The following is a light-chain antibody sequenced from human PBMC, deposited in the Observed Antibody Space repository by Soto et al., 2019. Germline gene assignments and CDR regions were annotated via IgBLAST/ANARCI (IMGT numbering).Light chain of an antibody. CDR2: AAT. CDR3: QQYENIPYT. V-gene: IGKV1-33*01. J-gene: IGKJ2*01. Sequence: DIQMTQTPSSLSASVGDRVIITCQASHDINNYLSWYQQKPGKPPKLLIYAATNLETGAPSRFRGSGSVTDFTFTISSLQPEDFATYYCQQYENIPYTFGQGTKVEIK. CDR1: HDINNY.